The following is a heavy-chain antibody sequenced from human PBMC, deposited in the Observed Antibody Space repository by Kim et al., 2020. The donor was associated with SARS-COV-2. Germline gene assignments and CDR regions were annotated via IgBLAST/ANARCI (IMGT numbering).Heavy chain of an antibody. CDR1: GGSFSGYY. D-gene: IGHD4-17*01. J-gene: IGHJ5*02. Sequence: SETLSLTCAVYGGSFSGYYWSWIRQPPGKGLEWIGEINHSGSTNYNPSLKSRVTISVDTSKNQFSLKLSSVTAADTAVYYCARETTVTTLAGWFDPWGQG. V-gene: IGHV4-34*01. CDR3: ARETTVTTLAGWFDP. CDR2: INHSGST.